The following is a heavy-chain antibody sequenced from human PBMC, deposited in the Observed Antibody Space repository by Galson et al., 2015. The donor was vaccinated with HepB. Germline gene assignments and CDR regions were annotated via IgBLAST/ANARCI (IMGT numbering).Heavy chain of an antibody. V-gene: IGHV1-3*01. Sequence: SVKVSCKASGYTFTSYAMHWVRQAPGQRLEWMGWINAGNGNTKYPQKFQGRVTITRDTSASTAYMELSSLRSEDTAVYYCARRMDSSGWYFDLWGRGTLVTVSS. CDR2: INAGNGNT. CDR3: ARRMDSSGWYFDL. CDR1: GYTFTSYA. D-gene: IGHD6-19*01. J-gene: IGHJ2*01.